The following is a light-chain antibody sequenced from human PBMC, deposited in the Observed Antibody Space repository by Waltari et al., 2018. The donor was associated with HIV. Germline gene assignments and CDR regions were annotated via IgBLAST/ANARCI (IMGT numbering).Light chain of an antibody. Sequence: QSALTQPASLSGSPGQSVTIPCSGLTSDIAPHLHVSWYQQHPGKVPKLVIFGVTNRASEISDRFSGSRSGDTASLIISGLQSEDEAHYYCSSYSTSGFLLFGGGTKLTVL. CDR1: TSDIAPHLH. V-gene: IGLV2-14*01. J-gene: IGLJ3*02. CDR3: SSYSTSGFLL. CDR2: GVT.